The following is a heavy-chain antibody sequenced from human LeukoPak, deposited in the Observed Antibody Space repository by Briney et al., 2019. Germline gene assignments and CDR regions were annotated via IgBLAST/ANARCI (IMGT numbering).Heavy chain of an antibody. J-gene: IGHJ4*02. Sequence: PSETLSLTCTVSGGSISSYYWSWIRQPPGKGLEWVGYIYYSGSTNYNPSLKSRVTISVDTSKNQFSLKLSSVTAADTAVYYCARDPGSYGSGSYRDYWGQGTLVTVSS. CDR1: GGSISSYY. D-gene: IGHD3-10*01. CDR2: IYYSGST. CDR3: ARDPGSYGSGSYRDY. V-gene: IGHV4-59*12.